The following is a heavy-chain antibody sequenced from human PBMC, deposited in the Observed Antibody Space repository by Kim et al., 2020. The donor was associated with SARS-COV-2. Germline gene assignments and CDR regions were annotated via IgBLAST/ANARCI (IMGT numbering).Heavy chain of an antibody. J-gene: IGHJ6*02. D-gene: IGHD3-10*01. CDR1: GGSISSYY. CDR2: ISHSGRT. V-gene: IGHV4-59*01. CDR3: ARAVGTEDYGAYSLLTNFYYYGIDV. Sequence: SETLSLTCTVSGGSISSYYWSWIRQPPGMGLEWVGYISHSGRTNYNPSLKSRVTISVDTSKNQFSLKLTSVTAADTAVYFCARAVGTEDYGAYSLLTNFYYYGIDVWGQGTTVTVSS.